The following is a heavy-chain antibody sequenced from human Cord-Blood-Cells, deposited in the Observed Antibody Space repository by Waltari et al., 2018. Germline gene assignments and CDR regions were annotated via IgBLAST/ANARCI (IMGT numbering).Heavy chain of an antibody. V-gene: IGHV4-34*01. CDR3: ATRNSSSWYY. D-gene: IGHD6-13*01. J-gene: IGHJ4*02. Sequence: QVQLQQWGAGLLKPSETLSLTCAVYGGSFSGYYWSWIRQPPGKGLEWIGEINHSGSTNYNPSLKSRVTISVDTSKNQFSLKLSSVTAADTAVYYCATRNSSSWYYWGQGTLVTVSS. CDR1: GGSFSGYY. CDR2: INHSGST.